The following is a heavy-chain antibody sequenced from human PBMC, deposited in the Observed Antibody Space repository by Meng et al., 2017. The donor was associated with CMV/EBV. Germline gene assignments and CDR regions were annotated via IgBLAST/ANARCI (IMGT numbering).Heavy chain of an antibody. V-gene: IGHV1-46*01. CDR3: ARDIKYQLLSGRFVDDSDYYYGMDV. D-gene: IGHD2-2*01. Sequence: GESLKISCKASGYTFTSYYMHWVRQAPGQGLEWMGIINPSGGSTSYAQKFQGRVTMTRDTSTSTVYMELSSLRSEDTAVYYCARDIKYQLLSGRFVDDSDYYYGMDVWGQGTTVTVSS. CDR2: INPSGGST. CDR1: GYTFTSYY. J-gene: IGHJ6*02.